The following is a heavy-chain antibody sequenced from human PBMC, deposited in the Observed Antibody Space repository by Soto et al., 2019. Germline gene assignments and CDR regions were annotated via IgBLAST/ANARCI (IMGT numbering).Heavy chain of an antibody. V-gene: IGHV1-2*02. J-gene: IGHJ4*02. CDR2: INPNSGGT. Sequence: QVQLVQSGAEVKKPGASVKVSCKASGYTFTGYYMHWVLQAPGQGLEWMGWINPNSGGTNYAQKFQRRVTMTRDRSISKAYMELSRLRSDDTAVYYCVRYDSSVTHLAAYWGQGTLVTVSS. D-gene: IGHD3-22*01. CDR3: VRYDSSVTHLAAY. CDR1: GYTFTGYY.